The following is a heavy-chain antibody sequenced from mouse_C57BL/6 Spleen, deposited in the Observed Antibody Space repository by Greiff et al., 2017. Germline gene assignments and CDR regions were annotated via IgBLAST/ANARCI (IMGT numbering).Heavy chain of an antibody. D-gene: IGHD2-5*01. CDR3: AINSNYENGFAY. CDR2: IDPSDSET. CDR1: GYTFTSYW. J-gene: IGHJ3*01. Sequence: QVQLQQPGAELVRPGSSVKLSCKASGYTFTSYWMHWVKQRPIQGLEWIGNIDPSDSETHYNQKFKDKATLTVDKSSSPAYMQRSSLTSEDSAVYYCAINSNYENGFAYWGQGTLVTVSA. V-gene: IGHV1-52*01.